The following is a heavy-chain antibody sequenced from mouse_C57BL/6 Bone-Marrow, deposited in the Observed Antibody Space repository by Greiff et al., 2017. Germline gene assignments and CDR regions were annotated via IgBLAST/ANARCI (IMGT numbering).Heavy chain of an antibody. CDR1: GYAFSSSW. V-gene: IGHV1-82*01. J-gene: IGHJ4*01. Sequence: VQLQQSGPELVKPGASVKISCKASGYAFSSSWMNWVKQRPGKGLEWIGRIYPGDGDTNYNGKFKGEATMTADKSSSTAYMQLSSLTSEDSAVYFCGRREDYPYYAMDYWGQGTSVTVSS. D-gene: IGHD2-4*01. CDR2: IYPGDGDT. CDR3: GRREDYPYYAMDY.